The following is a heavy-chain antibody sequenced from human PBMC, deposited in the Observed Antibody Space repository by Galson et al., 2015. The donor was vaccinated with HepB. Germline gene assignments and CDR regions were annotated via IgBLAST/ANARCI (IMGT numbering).Heavy chain of an antibody. J-gene: IGHJ4*02. Sequence: PALVKPTQTLTLTCTFSGFSLSTSGVGVGWIRQPPGKALEWLALIYWDDDKRYSPSLKSRLTITKDTSKNQVVLTMTNMDPVDTATYYCAHTRGWYEEGPFDCWGQGTLVTVSS. D-gene: IGHD6-19*01. CDR2: IYWDDDK. CDR3: AHTRGWYEEGPFDC. CDR1: GFSLSTSGVG. V-gene: IGHV2-5*02.